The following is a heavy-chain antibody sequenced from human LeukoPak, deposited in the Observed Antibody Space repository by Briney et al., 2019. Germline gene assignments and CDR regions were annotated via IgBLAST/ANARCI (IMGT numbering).Heavy chain of an antibody. D-gene: IGHD4-17*01. CDR1: GGSITSTNY. Sequence: KTSETLSLTCGVSGGSITSTNYWTWVRQPPGKGLEWIGEVNLQGSTNYNPSLMGRVTISVDTSRNQFSLKLSSVTAADTAVYYCASTPDYGDNDYWGQGTLVTVSS. CDR3: ASTPDYGDNDY. CDR2: VNLQGST. V-gene: IGHV4-4*02. J-gene: IGHJ4*02.